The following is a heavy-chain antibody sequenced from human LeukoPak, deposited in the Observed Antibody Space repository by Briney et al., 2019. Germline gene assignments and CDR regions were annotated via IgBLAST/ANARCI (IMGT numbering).Heavy chain of an antibody. CDR3: ARRGNWANYHHYYYMDV. CDR1: GGSISSYY. J-gene: IGHJ6*03. Sequence: SETLSLTCTVSGGSISSYYWSWIRQPPGKGLEWIGYIHYSGSTNYNPSLKSRVTISVDASKNQFSLRLSSVTAADTAVYYCARRGNWANYHHYYYMDVWGKGTTVTISS. D-gene: IGHD7-27*01. CDR2: IHYSGST. V-gene: IGHV4-59*12.